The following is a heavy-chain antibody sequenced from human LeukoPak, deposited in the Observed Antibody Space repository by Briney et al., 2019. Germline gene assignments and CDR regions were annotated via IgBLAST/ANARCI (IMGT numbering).Heavy chain of an antibody. CDR3: AKDRDCYDSSGYPGDFDY. CDR1: GFTFSSYA. Sequence: GGSLRLSCAASGFTFSSYAMSWLPQAPGKGLEWVSAISGSGGSTYYADSVKGRFTISRDNSKNTLYLQMNRLRAEDTAVYYCAKDRDCYDSSGYPGDFDYWGQGTLVTVSS. V-gene: IGHV3-23*01. J-gene: IGHJ4*02. D-gene: IGHD3-22*01. CDR2: ISGSGGST.